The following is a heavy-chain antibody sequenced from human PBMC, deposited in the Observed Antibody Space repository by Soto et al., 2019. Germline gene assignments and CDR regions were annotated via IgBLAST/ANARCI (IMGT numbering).Heavy chain of an antibody. CDR3: ARRDCKGRGYYFDY. Sequence: PSETLSLTCRVSGYSISNTGYYWGWLRQAPGKGLEYIASVYYSGDTYYNPSLKSRVSMSVDTSKNQFSLQLTSVSATDTAGYFCARRDCKGRGYYFDYWRQVTLDT. D-gene: IGHD3-16*01. J-gene: IGHJ4*02. CDR1: GYSISNTGYY. CDR2: VYYSGDT. V-gene: IGHV4-39*01.